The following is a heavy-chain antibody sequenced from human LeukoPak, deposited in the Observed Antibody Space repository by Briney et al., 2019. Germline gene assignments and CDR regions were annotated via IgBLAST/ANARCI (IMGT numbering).Heavy chain of an antibody. CDR3: ARGKMAGSSSSAWGFEY. J-gene: IGHJ4*02. CDR1: GYSFSSYW. D-gene: IGHD6-6*01. CDR2: KYPGDSDI. V-gene: IGHV5-51*01. Sequence: GESLKISCKGFGYSFSSYWIGWVRPMPGKGLEWMGIKYPGDSDIRYSPSFQGQVSISADKSISTAYLQWSSLKASDTAIYYCARGKMAGSSSSAWGFEYWGQGTLVTVSS.